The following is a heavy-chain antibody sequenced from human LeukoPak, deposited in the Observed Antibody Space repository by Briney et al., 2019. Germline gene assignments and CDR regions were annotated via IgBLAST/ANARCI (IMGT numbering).Heavy chain of an antibody. V-gene: IGHV4-38-2*01. CDR2: IYHSGST. D-gene: IGHD3-3*01. CDR1: GYSISSGYY. CDR3: ARQSTYDFWSGYYRGDPNWFDP. J-gene: IGHJ5*02. Sequence: SETLSLTCAVSGYSISSGYYWGWIRQPPGTGLEWIGSIYHSGSTYYNPSLKSRVTISVDTSKNQFSLKLSSVTAADTAVYYCARQSTYDFWSGYYRGDPNWFDPWGQGTLVTVSS.